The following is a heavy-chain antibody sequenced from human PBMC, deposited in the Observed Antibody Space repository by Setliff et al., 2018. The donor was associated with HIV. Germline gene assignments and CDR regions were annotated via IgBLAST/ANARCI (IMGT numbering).Heavy chain of an antibody. CDR3: ARGPYYYNSSGQISAEYFQH. J-gene: IGHJ1*01. Sequence: ASVKVSCKASGYTISAHGVSWVRHVPGHGLEWMGWISGDTGDIKYSQRFEGRLTMTTETSTNTAYMELRSLRSDDTAVYYCARGPYYYNSSGQISAEYFQHWGQGTLVTVSS. D-gene: IGHD3-22*01. V-gene: IGHV1-18*01. CDR1: GYTISAHG. CDR2: ISGDTGDI.